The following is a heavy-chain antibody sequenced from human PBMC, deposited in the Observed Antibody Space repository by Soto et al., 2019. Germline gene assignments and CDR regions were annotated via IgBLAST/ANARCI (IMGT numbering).Heavy chain of an antibody. D-gene: IGHD3-3*01. J-gene: IGHJ6*02. CDR2: ISCDLSNK. CDR3: AKDNSTYYYFWSGYLNAMDV. Sequence: GGSLILSFAASGFTFSSYGIHRVGQAPGKGLEWVAVISCDLSNKYYADSVTARFTISRDNSKNTLYLQMNSLRAEDTAVYYCAKDNSTYYYFWSGYLNAMDVWGQGTTVTVSS. V-gene: IGHV3-30*18. CDR1: GFTFSSYG.